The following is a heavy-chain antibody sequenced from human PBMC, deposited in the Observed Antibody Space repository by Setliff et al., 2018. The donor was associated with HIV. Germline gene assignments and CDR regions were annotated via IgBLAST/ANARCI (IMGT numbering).Heavy chain of an antibody. V-gene: IGHV5-10-1*01. CDR2: LDPRDSYT. Sequence: GESLKISCKGSGYTFSNFWISWVRQMPGKGLEWMGRLDPRDSYTDYSPSFQGHVTISSDKSSSTAYLQWSSLKASDTATYYCARLLRRPHDFFYMDVWGKGTTVTV. J-gene: IGHJ6*03. CDR3: ARLLRRPHDFFYMDV. CDR1: GYTFSNFW. D-gene: IGHD2-15*01.